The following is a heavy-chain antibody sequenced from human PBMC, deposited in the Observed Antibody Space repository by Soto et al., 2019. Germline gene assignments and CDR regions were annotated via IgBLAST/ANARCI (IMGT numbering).Heavy chain of an antibody. J-gene: IGHJ5*02. CDR3: ARGRGGHCSGGACYRFLGP. V-gene: IGHV1-8*01. CDR2: MNPNSGDT. D-gene: IGHD2-15*01. Sequence: GASVKVSCKASGYTFTNYETIWVRQATGQGLEWMGWMNPNSGDTVYAQKFQGRVTLTRDASINTAYMELSSLTNDDTAVYYCARGRGGHCSGGACYRFLGPWGQGTLVTVAS. CDR1: GYTFTNYE.